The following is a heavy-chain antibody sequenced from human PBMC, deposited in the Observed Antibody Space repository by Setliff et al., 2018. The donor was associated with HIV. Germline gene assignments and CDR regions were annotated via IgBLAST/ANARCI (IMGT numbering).Heavy chain of an antibody. CDR2: IYSIGST. D-gene: IGHD5-18*01. V-gene: IGHV4-59*11. Sequence: PSETLSLTCTVSGGSISSHYWSWIRKPPGKGLEWIGSIYSIGSTNYNPSLKSRVTMSVDTSKNQFYLKLRSVTAADTAVFYCARVKYSYAQGFYYGMDVWGQGTTVTVSS. CDR1: GGSISSHY. CDR3: ARVKYSYAQGFYYGMDV. J-gene: IGHJ6*02.